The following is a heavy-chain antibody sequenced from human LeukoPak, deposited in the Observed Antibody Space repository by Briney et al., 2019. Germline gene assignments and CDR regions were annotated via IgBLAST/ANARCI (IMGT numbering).Heavy chain of an antibody. CDR3: AKAVRGATTREVWYFDY. CDR1: GFTFSSYA. V-gene: IGHV3-23*01. J-gene: IGHJ4*02. Sequence: GGSLRLSCAASGFTFSSYAMSWVRQAPGKGLEWVSAISGSGGSTYYADSVKGRFTISRDNSKNTLYLQVNSLRAEDTAVYYCAKAVRGATTREVWYFDYWGQGTLVTVSS. CDR2: ISGSGGST. D-gene: IGHD1-26*01.